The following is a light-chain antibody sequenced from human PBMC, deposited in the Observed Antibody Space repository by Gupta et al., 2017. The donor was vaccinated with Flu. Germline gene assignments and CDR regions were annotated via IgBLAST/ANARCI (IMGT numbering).Light chain of an antibody. CDR2: DAS. CDR1: NIGSKS. Sequence: SYVLTPPPSVSVPPGQTARITCGGHNIGSKSVHWYQQKQGQAPVVVVYDASARPSGIPERFSGSNSGNTATLTISKVEAGDEADYYCQLWHISSDQLRVVGGGTKLTVL. V-gene: IGLV3-21*02. CDR3: QLWHISSDQLRV. J-gene: IGLJ3*02.